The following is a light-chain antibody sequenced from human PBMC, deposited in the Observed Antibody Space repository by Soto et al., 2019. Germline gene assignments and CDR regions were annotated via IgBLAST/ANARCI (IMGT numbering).Light chain of an antibody. CDR3: QQRSNWPRT. V-gene: IGKV3-11*01. J-gene: IGKJ1*01. CDR2: DAS. Sequence: EIVLTQSPSTLSFSPVEGATLSCMASQSVSSYLAWYQQKPGQAPRLLIYDASNRATGIPARFSGSGSGTDFTLTISSLEPEDFAVYYCQQRSNWPRTFGQGTKVDIK. CDR1: QSVSSY.